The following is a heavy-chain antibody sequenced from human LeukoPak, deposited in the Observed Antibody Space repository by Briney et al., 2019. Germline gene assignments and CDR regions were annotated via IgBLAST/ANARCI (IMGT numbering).Heavy chain of an antibody. D-gene: IGHD3-10*01. CDR3: ATLPRGHLFDS. CDR2: MNPNTGGI. CDR1: GYTFTDFF. V-gene: IGHV1-2*02. J-gene: IGHJ4*02. Sequence: GASVKVSCKTSGYTFTDFFLHWVRQAPGQGLEWMGWMNPNTGGIKYAQIFRGRVTLTRDTSISTSYLELNSLRSDDTAVYFCATLPRGHLFDSWGQGTLVTVSS.